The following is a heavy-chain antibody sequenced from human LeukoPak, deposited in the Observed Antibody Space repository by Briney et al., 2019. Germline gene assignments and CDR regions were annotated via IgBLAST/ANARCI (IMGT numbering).Heavy chain of an antibody. CDR1: GGSVSSGSYY. CDR3: ARYNYYDSSGYLFDY. Sequence: SETLSLTCTVSGGSVSSGSYYWSWIRQPPGKGLEWIGYIYYSGSTNYNPSLKSRVTISVDTSKNQFSLKLSSVTAADTAVYYCARYNYYDSSGYLFDYWGQGTLVTVSS. V-gene: IGHV4-61*01. D-gene: IGHD3-22*01. J-gene: IGHJ4*02. CDR2: IYYSGST.